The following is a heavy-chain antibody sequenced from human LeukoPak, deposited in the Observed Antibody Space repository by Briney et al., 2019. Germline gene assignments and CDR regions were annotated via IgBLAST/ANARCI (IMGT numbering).Heavy chain of an antibody. Sequence: SETLSLTCAVSGGSISRYYWSWIRQPPGKGLEWIGYIYYSGSTNYNPSLKSRVTISVDTSKNQFSLKMSSVTAADTAVYYCASSMITWGGVISNWFDPWGQGTLVTASS. CDR3: ASSMITWGGVISNWFDP. D-gene: IGHD3-16*01. CDR2: IYYSGST. J-gene: IGHJ5*02. CDR1: GGSISRYY. V-gene: IGHV4-59*08.